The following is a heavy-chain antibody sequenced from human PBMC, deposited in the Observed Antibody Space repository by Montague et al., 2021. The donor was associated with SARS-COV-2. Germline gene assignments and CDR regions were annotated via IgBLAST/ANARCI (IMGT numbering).Heavy chain of an antibody. J-gene: IGHJ4*02. D-gene: IGHD3-10*01. Sequence: PALVKPTQTLTLTCSFSVFSLSTSAVGVGWIRQPPGKALEWLAVIYWNDDKYYDPSLNSRLTITKDTSKNQVVPTMTNTDPVDTATYYCARISYGSGMGFDYWGQGTLVTVSS. CDR2: IYWNDDK. V-gene: IGHV2-5*01. CDR3: ARISYGSGMGFDY. CDR1: VFSLSTSAVG.